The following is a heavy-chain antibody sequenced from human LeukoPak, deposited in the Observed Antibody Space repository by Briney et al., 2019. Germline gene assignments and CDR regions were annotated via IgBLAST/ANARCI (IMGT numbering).Heavy chain of an antibody. CDR3: ARAVFRFMEDGQEYLDY. CDR2: INPRPGST. V-gene: IGHV1-46*01. J-gene: IGHJ4*02. CDR1: GYTFSNYY. Sequence: ASVKVSCKASGYTFSNYYMHWVRQAPGQGLKSMGIINPRPGSTSYAQKFQGRVTMSRDTSTSTVYMELRSLRSEDTAVYYCARAVFRFMEDGQEYLDYWGQGTLVTVSS. D-gene: IGHD3-3*01.